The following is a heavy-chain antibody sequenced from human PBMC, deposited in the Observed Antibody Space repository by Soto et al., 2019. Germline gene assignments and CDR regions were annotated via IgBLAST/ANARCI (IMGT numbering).Heavy chain of an antibody. CDR3: ARGWIGGSYLDGMDY. J-gene: IGHJ4*02. Sequence: QVQLVQSGAEVTKPRSSVKVSCKASGGTFSSYAISWVRQAPGQGLEWMGGIIPIFGTANYAQKFQGRVTINADESTRTADMELSSLRSEDTAVYYCARGWIGGSYLDGMDYWGQGTLVTVSS. V-gene: IGHV1-69*01. CDR2: IIPIFGTA. D-gene: IGHD1-26*01. CDR1: GGTFSSYA.